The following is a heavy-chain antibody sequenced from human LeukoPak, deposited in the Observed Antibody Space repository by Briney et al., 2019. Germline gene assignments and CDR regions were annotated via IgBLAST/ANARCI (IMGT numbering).Heavy chain of an antibody. J-gene: IGHJ4*02. D-gene: IGHD3-22*01. CDR1: GGSISSSSYY. CDR3: ARGFGWLTAYDSSGHPSGGVSDY. Sequence: SETLSLTCTVSGGSISSSSYYWGWIRQPPGKGLEWIGSIYHSGNTYYNPSLKSRVTISVDTSKNQFSLKLRSVTAADTAVYYCARGFGWLTAYDSSGHPSGGVSDYWGQGTLVTVSS. V-gene: IGHV4-39*07. CDR2: IYHSGNT.